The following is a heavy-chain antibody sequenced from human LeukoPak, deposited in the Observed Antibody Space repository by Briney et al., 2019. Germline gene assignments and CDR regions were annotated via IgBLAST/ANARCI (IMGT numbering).Heavy chain of an antibody. CDR3: ARVRGLGAFDI. J-gene: IGHJ3*02. D-gene: IGHD3-16*01. CDR1: GGSISSYY. Sequence: SETLSLTCTVSGGSISSYYWSWIRQPPGKGLEWIGYTYYSGSTNYNPSLKSRVTISVDTSKNQFSLKLSSVTAADTAVYYCARVRGLGAFDIWGQGTMVTVSS. CDR2: TYYSGST. V-gene: IGHV4-59*01.